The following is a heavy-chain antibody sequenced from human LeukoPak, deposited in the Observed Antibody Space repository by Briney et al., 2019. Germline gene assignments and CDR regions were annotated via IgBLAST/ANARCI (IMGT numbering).Heavy chain of an antibody. J-gene: IGHJ1*01. CDR3: AREMVGYFQH. CDR2: IYYSGST. Sequence: PSETLSLACTVSGGSISSYYWSWIRHPPGKGLEWIGYIYYSGSTNYNPSLKSRVTISVDTSKNQFSLKLSSVTAADTAVYYCAREMVGYFQHWGQGTLVTVSS. V-gene: IGHV4-59*08. CDR1: GGSISSYY. D-gene: IGHD5-24*01.